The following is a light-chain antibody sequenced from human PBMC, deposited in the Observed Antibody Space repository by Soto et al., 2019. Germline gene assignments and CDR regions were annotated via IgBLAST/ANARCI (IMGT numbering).Light chain of an antibody. CDR1: SGHSNYA. CDR3: QTWGTGSAIVV. Sequence: QSVLTQSPSASASLGASVKLTCTLSSGHSNYAIAWHQQQPEKGPRYLMKVNSGGSHIKGDGIPDRFSGSSSGAERYLFISSLQSEDEADYYCQTWGTGSAIVVFGGGIQLTVL. CDR2: VNSGGSH. J-gene: IGLJ7*01. V-gene: IGLV4-69*01.